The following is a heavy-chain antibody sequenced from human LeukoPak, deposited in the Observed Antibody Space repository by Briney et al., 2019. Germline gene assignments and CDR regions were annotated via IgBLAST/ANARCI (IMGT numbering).Heavy chain of an antibody. Sequence: GGSLRLSCAASGFIFSSYSMNWVRQAPGKGLEWVSSISSSSSYIYYADSVKGRFTISRDNAKNSLYLQMNSLRAEDTAVYYCARAAGVIAVATTDYWGQGTLVTVSS. V-gene: IGHV3-21*01. CDR2: ISSSSSYI. CDR1: GFIFSSYS. D-gene: IGHD6-19*01. J-gene: IGHJ4*02. CDR3: ARAAGVIAVATTDY.